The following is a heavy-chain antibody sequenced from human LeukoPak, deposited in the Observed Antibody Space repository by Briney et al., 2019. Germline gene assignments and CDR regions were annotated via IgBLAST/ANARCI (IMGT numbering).Heavy chain of an antibody. CDR2: IYSGGST. J-gene: IGHJ4*02. V-gene: IGHV3-66*01. Sequence: AGSLRLSCAASGFTVSTNYMSWVRQAPGKGLEWVSVIYSGGSTYYADSVKGRFTISRDNSKNMLYLQMNSLRAEDTAVYYCARRNYFDYWGQGTLVTVSS. CDR1: GFTVSTNY. CDR3: ARRNYFDY.